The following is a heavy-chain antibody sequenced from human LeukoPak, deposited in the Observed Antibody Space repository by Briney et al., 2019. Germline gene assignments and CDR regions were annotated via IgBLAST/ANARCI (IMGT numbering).Heavy chain of an antibody. D-gene: IGHD1-26*01. CDR1: GFTLSNYG. V-gene: IGHV3-30*02. CDR2: IRYDSSNK. Sequence: GALRLSCVASGFTLSNYGMHWVRQAPGKGPGWVSFIRYDSSNKYHVDSVTGRFIISRDNSKNTVYLEMNSLVPEDTAVYYCARDKLVYTVGATISDAFDIWGQGIMVTVSS. CDR3: ARDKLVYTVGATISDAFDI. J-gene: IGHJ3*02.